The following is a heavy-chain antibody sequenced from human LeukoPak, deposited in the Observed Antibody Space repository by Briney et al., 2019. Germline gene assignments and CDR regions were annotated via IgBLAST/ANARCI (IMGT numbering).Heavy chain of an antibody. CDR3: ARAAYDSSGYLTL. V-gene: IGHV3-30-3*01. J-gene: IGHJ4*02. Sequence: GGSLRLSCAASGFTFSSYAMHWVRQAPGKGLEWVAVISYDGSNKYYADSVKGRFTISRDNSKNTLFLQMNILRAEDTAVYYCARAAYDSSGYLTLWGQGTLVAVSS. CDR1: GFTFSSYA. CDR2: ISYDGSNK. D-gene: IGHD3-22*01.